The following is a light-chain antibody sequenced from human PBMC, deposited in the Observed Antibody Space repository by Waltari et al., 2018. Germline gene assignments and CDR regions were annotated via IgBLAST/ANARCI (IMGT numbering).Light chain of an antibody. CDR1: NIGAKS. CDR2: YDS. CDR3: QVWDYDTAHLV. J-gene: IGLJ3*02. Sequence: SYVLTQPPSVSVAPGKTARIACGGNNIGAKSVHWYQERPGQAPVLIIYYDSVRPSGLPERFSGSNSGNTATLTISRVEACDEADYYCQVWDYDTAHLVFGGGTTLTVV. V-gene: IGLV3-21*04.